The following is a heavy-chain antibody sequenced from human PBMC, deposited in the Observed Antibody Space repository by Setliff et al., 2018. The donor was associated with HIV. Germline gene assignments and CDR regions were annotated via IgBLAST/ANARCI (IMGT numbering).Heavy chain of an antibody. CDR3: AGSRGYFVKAD. J-gene: IGHJ4*02. CDR1: GFTFSTYW. D-gene: IGHD3-22*01. V-gene: IGHV3-7*01. Sequence: VGSLRLSCAASGFTFSTYWMSWVRQAPGKGLEWVANINQDGREKYYVDSVKGRFTISRDNAKDLLYLQMNSLRGEDTAVYYCAGSRGYFVKADWGQGTLVTVSS. CDR2: INQDGREK.